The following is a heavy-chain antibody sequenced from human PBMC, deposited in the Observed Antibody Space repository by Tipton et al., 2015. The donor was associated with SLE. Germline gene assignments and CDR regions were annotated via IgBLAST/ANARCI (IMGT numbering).Heavy chain of an antibody. D-gene: IGHD3-3*01. J-gene: IGHJ6*03. CDR3: ARVNYDFWSGSTAWYYMDV. CDR2: ISAYNGST. Sequence: QVQLVQSRAEVKKPGASVKVSCKASGYTFTSYGISWVRQAPGQGLEWMGWISAYNGSTNYAQKLQGRVTMTTDTSTSTAYMELRSLRSDDTAVYYCARVNYDFWSGSTAWYYMDVWGKGTTVTVSS. V-gene: IGHV1-18*01. CDR1: GYTFTSYG.